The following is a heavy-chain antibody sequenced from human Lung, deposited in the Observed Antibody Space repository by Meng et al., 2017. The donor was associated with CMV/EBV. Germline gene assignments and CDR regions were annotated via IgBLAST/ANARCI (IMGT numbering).Heavy chain of an antibody. V-gene: IGHV3-30*18. CDR3: AKEDCSGATCSLDK. CDR2: ISYHERNK. D-gene: IGHD2-15*01. J-gene: IGHJ4*02. Sequence: ASGFTFGSFGMHWVRQAPGKALEWVAVISYHERNKFYGDSVKGRFTVSRDNSKSTLYLHVDSLRPDDTAVYYCAKEDCSGATCSLDKWGQGTLVTVSS. CDR1: GFTFGSFG.